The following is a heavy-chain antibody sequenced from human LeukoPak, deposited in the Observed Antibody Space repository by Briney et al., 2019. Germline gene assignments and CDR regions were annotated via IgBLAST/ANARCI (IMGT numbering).Heavy chain of an antibody. J-gene: IGHJ4*02. Sequence: SETLSLTCTVSGGSISSSSYYWGWIRQPPGKGLEWIGSLYYSGSTYYNPSLKSRVTISVDTSKNQFSLKLSSVTAADTAVYYCARQSGMATITARFDYWGQGTLVTVSS. D-gene: IGHD5-24*01. V-gene: IGHV4-39*01. CDR3: ARQSGMATITARFDY. CDR1: GGSISSSSYY. CDR2: LYYSGST.